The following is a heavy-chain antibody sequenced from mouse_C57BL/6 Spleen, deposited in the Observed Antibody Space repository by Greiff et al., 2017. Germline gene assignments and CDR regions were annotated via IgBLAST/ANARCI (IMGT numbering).Heavy chain of an antibody. J-gene: IGHJ2*01. CDR3: ARATRTLYFDY. CDR1: GFTFSSYA. CDR2: ISDGGSYT. Sequence: EVKLVESGGGLVKPGGSLKLSCAASGFTFSSYAMSWVRQTPEKRLAWVATISDGGSYTYYPDNVKGRFTISRDNAKNNLYLQMSHLKSEDTAMYYCARATRTLYFDYWGQGTTLTVSS. D-gene: IGHD1-1*01. V-gene: IGHV5-4*03.